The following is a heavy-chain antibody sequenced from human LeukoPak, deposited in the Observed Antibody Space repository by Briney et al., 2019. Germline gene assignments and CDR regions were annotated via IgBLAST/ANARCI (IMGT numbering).Heavy chain of an antibody. CDR3: AREFGHGRWYFDY. Sequence: GGSLRLSCAASGFIFSGYSIHWVRQAPGKGLEWVAVIGNDGNAQYYSDSVRGRFTISRDNSENTLYLQMNNLRTGDTAVYYCAREFGHGRWYFDYWGQGTLVTVSS. CDR1: GFIFSGYS. V-gene: IGHV3-33*08. D-gene: IGHD4-23*01. CDR2: IGNDGNAQ. J-gene: IGHJ4*02.